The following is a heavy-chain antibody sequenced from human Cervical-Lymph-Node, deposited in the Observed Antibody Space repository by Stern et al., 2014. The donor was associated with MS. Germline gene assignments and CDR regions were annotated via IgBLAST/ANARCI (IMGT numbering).Heavy chain of an antibody. CDR3: ARMSTMVRGVVREY. CDR1: GGSIGSYH. V-gene: IGHV4-59*12. Sequence: VQLVESGPGLVKPSETLSLTCSVPGGSIGSYHWHWIRQPPGKGLEWIGFIYNRGSTIYNPSLKNRVTISEDMSNNQVSLRLTSVTAADTAVYYCARMSTMVRGVVREYWGQGTLVTVSS. J-gene: IGHJ4*02. CDR2: IYNRGST. D-gene: IGHD3-10*01.